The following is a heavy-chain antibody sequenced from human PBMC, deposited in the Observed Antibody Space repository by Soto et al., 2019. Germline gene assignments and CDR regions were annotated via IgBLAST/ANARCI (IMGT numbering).Heavy chain of an antibody. J-gene: IGHJ4*02. D-gene: IGHD3-10*01. CDR2: IKDDGSEK. CDR3: ARQHYGDYFDY. CDR1: GFDFRKFW. Sequence: GGSLRLSCAASGFDFRKFWMNWVRHVPGKGLEWVATIKDDGSEKYYVDFVKGRFTISRDNGRNSVYLEMSSLRGGDTATYYCARQHYGDYFDYWGQGVLVTVSS. V-gene: IGHV3-7*01.